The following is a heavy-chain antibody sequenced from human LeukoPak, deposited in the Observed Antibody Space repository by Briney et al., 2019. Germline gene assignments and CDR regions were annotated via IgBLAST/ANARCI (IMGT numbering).Heavy chain of an antibody. D-gene: IGHD6-19*01. CDR2: IYSGGST. Sequence: GGSLRLSCAASGFTVSSNYMSWVRQAPGKGLEWGSVIYSGGSTYYADSVKGRFTISRDNSKNTLYLQMNSLRAEDTAVYYCAKGGGWSPAVLFDYWGQGTLVTVSS. CDR3: AKGGGWSPAVLFDY. CDR1: GFTVSSNY. V-gene: IGHV3-53*01. J-gene: IGHJ4*02.